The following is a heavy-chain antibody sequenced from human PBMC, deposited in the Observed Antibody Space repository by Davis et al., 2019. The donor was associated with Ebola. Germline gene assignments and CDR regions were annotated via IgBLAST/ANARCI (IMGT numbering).Heavy chain of an antibody. CDR2: IIPIFGTA. CDR1: GYTFTSYA. V-gene: IGHV1-69*13. J-gene: IGHJ6*02. CDR3: ARVRVMSGIVVVVAANDYYYGMDV. Sequence: AASVKVSCKASGYTFTSYAISWVRQAPGQGLEWMGGIIPIFGTANYAQKFQGRVTITADESTSTAYMELSRLRSEDTAVYYCARVRVMSGIVVVVAANDYYYGMDVWGQGTTVTVSS. D-gene: IGHD2-15*01.